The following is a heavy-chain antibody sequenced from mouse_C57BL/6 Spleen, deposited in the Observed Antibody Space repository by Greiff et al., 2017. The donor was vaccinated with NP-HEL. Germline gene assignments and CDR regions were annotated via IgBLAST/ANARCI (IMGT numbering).Heavy chain of an antibody. Sequence: EVQVVESGGDLVKPGGSLKLSCAASGFTFSSYGMSWVRQTPDKRLEWVATISSGGSYTYYPDSVTGRFTISRDNAKNTLYLQMSRLKSEDTAMYYCARPPYYDYDEYYFDYWGQGTTLTVSS. J-gene: IGHJ2*01. D-gene: IGHD2-4*01. CDR1: GFTFSSYG. CDR2: ISSGGSYT. CDR3: ARPPYYDYDEYYFDY. V-gene: IGHV5-6*01.